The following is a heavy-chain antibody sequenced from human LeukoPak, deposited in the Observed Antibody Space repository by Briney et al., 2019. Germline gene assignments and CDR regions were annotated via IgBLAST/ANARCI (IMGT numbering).Heavy chain of an antibody. V-gene: IGHV3-48*03. CDR1: GFTFSSYE. CDR2: ISSSGSTI. D-gene: IGHD3-3*02. J-gene: IGHJ4*02. CDR3: AKGSEPGHF. Sequence: GGSLRLSCAASGFTFSSYEMNWVRQAPGKGLEWVSYISSSGSTIYYADSVKGRFTISRDYAKNSLYLQMNSLRAEDTAVYYCAKGSEPGHFGGQGTLVTVSS.